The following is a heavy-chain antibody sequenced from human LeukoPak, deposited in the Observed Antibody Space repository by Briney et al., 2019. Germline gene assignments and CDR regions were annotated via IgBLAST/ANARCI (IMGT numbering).Heavy chain of an antibody. D-gene: IGHD2-2*01. J-gene: IGHJ6*02. V-gene: IGHV3-30*04. CDR2: ISYDGSNK. CDR3: ARDLLGYCSSTSCYPYYYYYGMDV. CDR1: GFTFSSYA. Sequence: GRSLRLSCAASGFTFSSYAMHWVRQAPGKGLEWVAVISYDGSNKYYADSVKGRFTISRDNSKNTLYLQMNSLRAEDTAVYYCARDLLGYCSSTSCYPYYYYYGMDVWGQGTTVTVPS.